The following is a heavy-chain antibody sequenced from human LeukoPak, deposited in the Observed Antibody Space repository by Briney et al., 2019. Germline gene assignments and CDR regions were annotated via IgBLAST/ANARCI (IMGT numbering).Heavy chain of an antibody. CDR3: ARREGAGSYLIDY. CDR1: GCTFTGYY. V-gene: IGHV1-2*02. D-gene: IGHD1-26*01. Sequence: GASVKVSCKASGCTFTGYYMHWVRQAPGQGLEWMGWINPNSGGTNYAQKFQGRVTMTRDTSISTAYMELSRLRSDDTAVYYCARREGAGSYLIDYWGQGTLVTVSS. J-gene: IGHJ4*02. CDR2: INPNSGGT.